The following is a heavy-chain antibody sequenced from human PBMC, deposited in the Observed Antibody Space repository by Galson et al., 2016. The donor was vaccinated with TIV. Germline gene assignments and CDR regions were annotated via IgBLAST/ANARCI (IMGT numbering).Heavy chain of an antibody. J-gene: IGHJ3*02. Sequence: SVKVSCKVSGYTLTELSMHWVRQAPGKGLEWMGGFDPEDGKTMYAEKFQDRVTMTEDTSTHTAYMELSSLRSEDTAVYYCARWSSSRYNDLISFAFDIWGQGTTVTVSS. CDR2: FDPEDGKT. CDR1: GYTLTELS. D-gene: IGHD2-2*01. CDR3: ARWSSSRYNDLISFAFDI. V-gene: IGHV1-24*01.